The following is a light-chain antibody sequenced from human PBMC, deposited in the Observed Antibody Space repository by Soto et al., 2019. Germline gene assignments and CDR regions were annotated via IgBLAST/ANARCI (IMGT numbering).Light chain of an antibody. CDR3: QQYHRYSRT. CDR2: DAS. V-gene: IGKV1-5*01. Sequence: DIHMTQSPSTLSASVLDRFTLTCRGSQSISSWLAWYQQKPGKAPKVLIYDASSLKSGVPSRFSGSGSGTEFTLTISSLQPDDLATYYCQQYHRYSRTFGQGTKWIS. CDR1: QSISSW. J-gene: IGKJ1*01.